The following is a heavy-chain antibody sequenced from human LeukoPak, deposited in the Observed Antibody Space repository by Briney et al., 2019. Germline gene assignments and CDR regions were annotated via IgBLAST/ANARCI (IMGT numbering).Heavy chain of an antibody. V-gene: IGHV3-9*01. Sequence: PGRSLRLSCAASGFTFDDYAMHWVRQAPGKGLEWVSGISWNSGSIGYADSVKGRFTISRDNAKNSLYLQMNSLRAEDTALYYCAKDSSSWYSEFDYWGQGTLVTDSS. J-gene: IGHJ4*02. CDR3: AKDSSSWYSEFDY. CDR1: GFTFDDYA. D-gene: IGHD6-13*01. CDR2: ISWNSGSI.